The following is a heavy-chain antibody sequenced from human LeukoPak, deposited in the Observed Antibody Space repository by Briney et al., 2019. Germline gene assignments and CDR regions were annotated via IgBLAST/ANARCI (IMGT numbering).Heavy chain of an antibody. D-gene: IGHD5-24*01. V-gene: IGHV4-30-4*01. J-gene: IGHJ4*02. CDR2: IYYSGST. CDR3: ARGLRWLQSPIFDY. Sequence: SQTLSLTCTVSGGSISSGDYYWSWIRQPPGKGLEWIGYIYYSGSTYYNPSLKSRVTISVDTSKNQFSLKLSSVTAADTAVYYCARGLRWLQSPIFDYWGQGTLVTVSS. CDR1: GGSISSGDYY.